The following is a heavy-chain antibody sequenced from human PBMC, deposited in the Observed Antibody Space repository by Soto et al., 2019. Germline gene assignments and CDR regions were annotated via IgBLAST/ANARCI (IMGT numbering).Heavy chain of an antibody. J-gene: IGHJ4*02. Sequence: GGSLRLSCAASGFTLGKYTMGWVRQAPGKGLEWVAESYSTGGTEYADSVKGRFTISRDNSKNTLFLQMNSLGVEDTALYYCARDREPDGIWTFDSWGQGTLVTVSS. CDR1: GFTLGKYT. CDR2: SYSTGGT. V-gene: IGHV3-53*01. CDR3: ARDREPDGIWTFDS. D-gene: IGHD3-9*01.